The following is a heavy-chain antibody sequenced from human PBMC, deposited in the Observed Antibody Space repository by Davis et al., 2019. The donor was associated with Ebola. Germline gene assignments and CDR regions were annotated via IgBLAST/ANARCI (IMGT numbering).Heavy chain of an antibody. CDR1: GFTVSSKY. CDR3: ARGRGSSRNFDY. J-gene: IGHJ4*02. CDR2: IYSGGST. V-gene: IGHV3-53*01. D-gene: IGHD6-13*01. Sequence: GGSLRLSCAASGFTVSSKYMSWVRQAPGKGLEWVSVIYSGGSTYYADSVKGRFTISRDNSKNTLYLQMNSLRAEDTAVYYCARGRGSSRNFDYWGQGTLVTVSS.